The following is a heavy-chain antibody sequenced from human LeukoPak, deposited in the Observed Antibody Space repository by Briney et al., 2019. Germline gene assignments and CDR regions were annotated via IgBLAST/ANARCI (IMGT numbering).Heavy chain of an antibody. D-gene: IGHD1-1*01. CDR3: ARLSTWNDGVDAFDI. CDR1: GGSISTYY. Sequence: PSETLSLTCTVSGGSISTYYWNWIRQPPGKGLEWIGYIYYSGRTNYNPSLKSRVSISIDTSKNQFSLKLSSVTAADTAVFYCARLSTWNDGVDAFDIWGQGTMVTVSS. V-gene: IGHV4-59*12. CDR2: IYYSGRT. J-gene: IGHJ3*02.